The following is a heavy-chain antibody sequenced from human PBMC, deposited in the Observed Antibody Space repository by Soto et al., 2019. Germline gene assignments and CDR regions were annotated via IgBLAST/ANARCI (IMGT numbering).Heavy chain of an antibody. J-gene: IGHJ4*02. CDR2: ISSSGTSM. CDR3: ARDLYDSSGYCPLDY. V-gene: IGHV3-48*03. Sequence: GGSLRLSCAASGFTFGSYEMHWVRQAPGKGLEWVSYISSSGTSMSYTDSVKGRFTISRDNAKNSLYLHMNSLRAEDTAVYYCARDLYDSSGYCPLDYWGQGTLVTVSS. D-gene: IGHD3-22*01. CDR1: GFTFGSYE.